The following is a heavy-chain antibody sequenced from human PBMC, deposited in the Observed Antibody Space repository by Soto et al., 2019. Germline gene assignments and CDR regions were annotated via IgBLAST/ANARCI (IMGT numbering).Heavy chain of an antibody. V-gene: IGHV3-30-3*01. CDR2: ISYDGSNK. J-gene: IGHJ6*02. CDR3: ASIPAALWYYYGMDV. D-gene: IGHD2-2*01. CDR1: GFTFSSYA. Sequence: QVQLVESGGGVVQPGRSLRLSCAASGFTFSSYAMHWVRQAPGKGLEWVAVISYDGSNKYYADSVKGRFTISRDNSKNTLYLQMNSLRAEDTAVYYCASIPAALWYYYGMDVWGQGTTVTVSS.